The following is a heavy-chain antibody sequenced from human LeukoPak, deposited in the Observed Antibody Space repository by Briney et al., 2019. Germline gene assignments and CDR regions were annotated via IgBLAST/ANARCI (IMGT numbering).Heavy chain of an antibody. V-gene: IGHV4-4*07. CDR3: AREDSSGYGLYYFDY. D-gene: IGHD3-22*01. J-gene: IGHJ4*02. CDR2: IYTSGST. Sequence: SETLSLTCTVSGGSISSYYWNWIRQPAGKGLEWIGRIYTSGSTNYNPSLKSRVTMSVDTSKNQFSLKLSSVTAADTAVYYCAREDSSGYGLYYFDYWGQGTLVTVSS. CDR1: GGSISSYY.